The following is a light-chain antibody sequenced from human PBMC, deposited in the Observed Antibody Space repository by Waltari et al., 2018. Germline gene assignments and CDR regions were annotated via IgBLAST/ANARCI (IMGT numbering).Light chain of an antibody. CDR2: EVS. CDR1: NNDIGNYKC. J-gene: IGLJ3*02. Sequence: QSALTQPASVSGSHGKSITIPCLGTNNDIGNYKCVSWYHQFPGEAPRLIIYEVSNRPSRISSRFSGSKSGMTASLTISGLQADDEATYYCCSHTNIGTWVFGGGTTLTVL. CDR3: CSHTNIGTWV. V-gene: IGLV2-14*01.